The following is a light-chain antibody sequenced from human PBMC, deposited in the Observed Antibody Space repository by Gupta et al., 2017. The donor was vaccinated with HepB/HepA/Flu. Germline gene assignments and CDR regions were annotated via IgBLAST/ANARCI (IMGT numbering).Light chain of an antibody. Sequence: DIQMTQSPSILPESVGDRVTITCRASQNINIYLAWYQQKPGKAPKLLIYKASNLESGVPSRFRGSGSGTEFTLTISSLQPDDFATYYCQQYGDRSRSFGQGTKVEVK. CDR2: KAS. J-gene: IGKJ1*01. CDR1: QNINIY. CDR3: QQYGDRSRS. V-gene: IGKV1-5*03.